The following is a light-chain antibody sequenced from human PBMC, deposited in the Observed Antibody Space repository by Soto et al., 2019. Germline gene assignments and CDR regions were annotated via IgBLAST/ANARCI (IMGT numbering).Light chain of an antibody. J-gene: IGKJ2*01. V-gene: IGKV1-33*01. CDR1: QDISNY. Sequence: DIQMTQSPSSLAASVGDRVTSTCQARQDISNYLNWYQQKPGKAPKLLIYDASNLDTGVPSRLSGSGAGTAFNFPISSRQPEDIATYYCQQYYNLPSFGQVTKLEIK. CDR2: DAS. CDR3: QQYYNLPS.